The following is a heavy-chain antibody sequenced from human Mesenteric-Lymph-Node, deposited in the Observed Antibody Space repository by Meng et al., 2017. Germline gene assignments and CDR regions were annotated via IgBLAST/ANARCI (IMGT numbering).Heavy chain of an antibody. CDR3: ARDSSSGWYGDY. V-gene: IGHV3-23*01. CDR1: GFTFSSYA. J-gene: IGHJ4*02. Sequence: GESLKISCAASGFTFSSYAMSWVRQAPGKGLEWVSAISGSGGSTYYADSVKGRFTISRDNSKNTLYLQMNSLRAEDTAVYYCARDSSSGWYGDYWGQGTLVTVSS. D-gene: IGHD6-19*01. CDR2: ISGSGGST.